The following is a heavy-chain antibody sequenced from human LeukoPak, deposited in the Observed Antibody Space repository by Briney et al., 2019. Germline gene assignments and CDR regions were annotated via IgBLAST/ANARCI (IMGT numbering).Heavy chain of an antibody. J-gene: IGHJ4*02. D-gene: IGHD3-16*01. CDR1: GLTFSRYW. V-gene: IGHV3-7*01. CDR3: ARSLGDD. CDR2: INQNGREK. Sequence: GGYLRLSCEVSGLTFSRYWMTWVRQAPGKGLEWVASINQNGREKYYVDSVKGRFTISRDNAKDSLYLEMDSLRDEDTAVYYCARSLGDDWGQGTLVTVSS.